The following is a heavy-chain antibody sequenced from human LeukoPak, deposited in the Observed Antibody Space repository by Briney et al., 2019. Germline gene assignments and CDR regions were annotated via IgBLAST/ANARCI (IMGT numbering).Heavy chain of an antibody. CDR1: GFTFSSYS. J-gene: IGHJ4*02. CDR2: SSSSSTI. CDR3: ARDDDDCSGGSCYDY. Sequence: GGSLRLSCAASGFTFSSYSMNWVRQAPGKGLEWVSYSSSSSTIYYADSVKGRFTISRDNAKNSLYLQMNSLRAEDTAVYYCARDDDDCSGGSCYDYWGQGTLVTVSS. V-gene: IGHV3-48*01. D-gene: IGHD2-15*01.